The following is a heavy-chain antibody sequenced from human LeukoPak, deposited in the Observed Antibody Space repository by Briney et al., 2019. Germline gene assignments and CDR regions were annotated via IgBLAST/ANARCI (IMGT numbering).Heavy chain of an antibody. CDR2: ISYDGTNK. CDR1: GFTFSSYA. D-gene: IGHD3-3*01. J-gene: IGHJ4*02. CDR3: ARDVVPDYDFWSAYYIDY. V-gene: IGHV3-30-3*01. Sequence: GRSLRLSCAASGFTFSSYAMHWVRQAPGKGLEWVSFISYDGTNKYYADSVKGRFTMSRDNSKTTLYVQMNSLRTEDTAVYYCARDVVPDYDFWSAYYIDYWGQGTLVTVSS.